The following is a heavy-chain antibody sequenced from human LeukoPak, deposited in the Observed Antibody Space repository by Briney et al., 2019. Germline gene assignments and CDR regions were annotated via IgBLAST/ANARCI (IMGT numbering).Heavy chain of an antibody. CDR2: IWYDGSNK. J-gene: IGHJ3*02. D-gene: IGHD1-26*01. V-gene: IGHV3-33*01. CDR1: GFTFSSYG. CDR3: ASEQEVGANDAFDI. Sequence: GGSLRLSCAASGFTFSSYGMHWVRQAPGKGLEWVAVIWYDGSNKYYADSVKGRFTISRDNSKNTLYLQMNSLRAEDTAVYYCASEQEVGANDAFDIWGQGTMVTVSS.